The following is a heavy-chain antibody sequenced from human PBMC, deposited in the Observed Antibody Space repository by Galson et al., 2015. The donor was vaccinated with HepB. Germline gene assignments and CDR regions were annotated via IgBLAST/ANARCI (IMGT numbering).Heavy chain of an antibody. CDR2: IYYSGST. CDR1: GGSISSSSYY. V-gene: IGHV4-39*07. Sequence: ETLSLTCTVSGGSISSSSYYWGWIRQPPGKGLEWIGSIYYSGSTYYNPSLKSRVTISVDTSKNQFSLKLSSVTAADTAVYYCARSTIFGVVNAFDIWGQGTMVTVSS. D-gene: IGHD3-3*01. J-gene: IGHJ3*02. CDR3: ARSTIFGVVNAFDI.